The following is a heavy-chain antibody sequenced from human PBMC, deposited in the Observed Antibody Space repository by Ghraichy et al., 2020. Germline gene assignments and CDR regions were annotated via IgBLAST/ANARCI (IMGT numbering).Heavy chain of an antibody. CDR1: GGSFSGYY. CDR2: INHSGST. Sequence: SETLSLTCAVYGGSFSGYYWSWIRQPPGKGLEWIGEINHSGSTNYNPSLKSRVTISGDTSKKQFSLKLSSVTAADTAVYYCARGLLRGQRYSYGYVYWGQGTLVTVSS. J-gene: IGHJ4*02. V-gene: IGHV4-34*01. D-gene: IGHD5-18*01. CDR3: ARGLLRGQRYSYGYVY.